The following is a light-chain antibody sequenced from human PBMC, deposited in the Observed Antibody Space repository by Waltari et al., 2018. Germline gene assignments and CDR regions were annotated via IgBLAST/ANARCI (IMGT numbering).Light chain of an antibody. CDR3: QNHERLPAT. CDR1: QSIGKC. J-gene: IGKJ1*01. CDR2: EAS. Sequence: VTQSPGTLSLSPGERATRSCRASQSIGKCLVGYQHEPGQDPRLLMYEASRGATGIPDRFSGRGSGTDFSLTISRLEPEDFAVYYCQNHERLPATFGQGTKVEIK. V-gene: IGKV3-20*01.